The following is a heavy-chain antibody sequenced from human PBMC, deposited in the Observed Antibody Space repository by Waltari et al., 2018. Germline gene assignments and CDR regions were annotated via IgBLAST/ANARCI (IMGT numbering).Heavy chain of an antibody. CDR3: ARQTLDYGDPLDFDY. CDR1: GGSISSYY. V-gene: IGHV4-38-2*02. Sequence: QVQLQESGPGLVKPSETLSLTCTVSGGSISSYYWGWIRQPPGKGLEWIGSIYHSGSTYYNPSLKSRVTISVDTSKNQFSLKLSSVTAADTAVYYCARQTLDYGDPLDFDYWGQGTLVTVSS. D-gene: IGHD4-17*01. J-gene: IGHJ4*02. CDR2: IYHSGST.